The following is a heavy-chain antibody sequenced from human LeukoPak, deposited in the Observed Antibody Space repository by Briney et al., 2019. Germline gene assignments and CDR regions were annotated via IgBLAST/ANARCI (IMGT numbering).Heavy chain of an antibody. CDR3: ARDVEQQLVRAVDY. V-gene: IGHV1-18*01. J-gene: IGHJ4*02. D-gene: IGHD6-13*01. CDR2: ISAYNGNT. CDR1: GYTFTSYG. Sequence: ASVKVSCKASGYTFTSYGISWVRQAPGQGLEWMGWISAYNGNTNYAQKLQGRVTMTTDTSTSTAYMELRSLRPDDTAVYYCARDVEQQLVRAVDYWGQGTLVTVSS.